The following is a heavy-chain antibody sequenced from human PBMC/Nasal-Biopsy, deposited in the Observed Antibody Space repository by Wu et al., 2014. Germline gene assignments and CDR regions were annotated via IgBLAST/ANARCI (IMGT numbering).Heavy chain of an antibody. CDR1: GFTNAW. V-gene: IGHV3-15*01. CDR3: STTMAGETYAYYFRD. J-gene: IGHJ4*02. D-gene: IGHD3-10*01. Sequence: LRLSCAASGFTNAWMNWVRQVPGKGLEWVGRIKSKSDGGTTDYAAPVKGRFTISRDDSENTIYMQMNSLKTEDTAVYFCSTTMAGETYAYYFRDWGQGTVVTVSS. CDR2: IKSKSDGGTT.